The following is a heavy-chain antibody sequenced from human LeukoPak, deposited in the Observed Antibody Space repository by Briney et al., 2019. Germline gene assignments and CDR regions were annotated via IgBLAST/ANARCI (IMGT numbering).Heavy chain of an antibody. V-gene: IGHV3-48*03. D-gene: IGHD6-13*01. CDR1: GFTFSSYE. J-gene: IGHJ5*02. CDR3: ARDLYSSSWYWFDP. CDR2: ISSSGSTI. Sequence: GGSLRLSCAASGFTFSSYEMNWVRQAPGKGLEWVSYISSSGSTIYYADSVKGRFTISRDNAKNSRYLQMHSLRAKDTAVYYCARDLYSSSWYWFDPWGQGTLVTVSS.